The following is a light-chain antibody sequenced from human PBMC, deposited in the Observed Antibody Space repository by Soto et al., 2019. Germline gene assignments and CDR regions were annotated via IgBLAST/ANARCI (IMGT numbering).Light chain of an antibody. CDR3: SSYTASSTLYV. CDR1: SSDVGGYNY. J-gene: IGLJ1*01. Sequence: QSVLTQPASVSGSPGQSITISCTGTSSDVGGYNYVSWYQQHPGKAPKVMIYDVSNRPSGVSNRFSGSKSGNTASLNISGLQAEDEADYYCSSYTASSTLYVFGTGPKVTVL. CDR2: DVS. V-gene: IGLV2-14*01.